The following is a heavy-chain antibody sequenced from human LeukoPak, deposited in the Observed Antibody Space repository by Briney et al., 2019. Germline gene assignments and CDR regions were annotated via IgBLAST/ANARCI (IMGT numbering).Heavy chain of an antibody. Sequence: ASVKVSCKASGYTFTGYYMHGVRQAPGQGLEWMGWINPNSGGTNYAQKFQGRVTMTRDTSISTAYMELSRLRSDDTAVYYCARVDSSGYYYGNYFDYWGQGTLVTVSS. CDR3: ARVDSSGYYYGNYFDY. CDR1: GYTFTGYY. J-gene: IGHJ4*02. V-gene: IGHV1-2*02. CDR2: INPNSGGT. D-gene: IGHD3-22*01.